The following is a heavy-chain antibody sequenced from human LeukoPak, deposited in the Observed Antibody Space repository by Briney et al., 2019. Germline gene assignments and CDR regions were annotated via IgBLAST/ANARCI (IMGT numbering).Heavy chain of an antibody. V-gene: IGHV3-48*04. Sequence: GGSLRLSCAASGFTFSSYNMNWVRQAPGKGLEWVSYISSSSSTTHYADSVKGRFTISRDNAKNSLHLQMNSLRAEDTAVYYCARGLVWTSSGWFFDYWGQGTLITVSS. D-gene: IGHD6-19*01. CDR2: ISSSSSTT. CDR3: ARGLVWTSSGWFFDY. J-gene: IGHJ4*02. CDR1: GFTFSSYN.